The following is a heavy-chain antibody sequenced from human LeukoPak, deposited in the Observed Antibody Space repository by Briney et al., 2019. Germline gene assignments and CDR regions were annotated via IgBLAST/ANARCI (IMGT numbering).Heavy chain of an antibody. D-gene: IGHD6-19*01. Sequence: SVKVSCKASGGTFSSYAISWVRQAPGQGLEWMGGIIPIFGTANYAQKFQGRVTNTTDESTSTAYMELSSLRSEDTAVYYCARSAVAGNGWFDPWGQGTLVTVSS. CDR2: IIPIFGTA. CDR3: ARSAVAGNGWFDP. CDR1: GGTFSSYA. V-gene: IGHV1-69*05. J-gene: IGHJ5*02.